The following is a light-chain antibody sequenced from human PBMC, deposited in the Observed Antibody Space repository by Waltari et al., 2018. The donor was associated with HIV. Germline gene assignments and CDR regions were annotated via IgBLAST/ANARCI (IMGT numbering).Light chain of an antibody. Sequence: EIVLTQSPGTLSLSPGERATLSCRASQSDSSSYLAWYQQKPGQAPRLLIYGGSSRATGIPDRFSGSGSGTDFTLTISRLEPEDFAVYYCQQYGSSPPYTFGQGTKLETK. J-gene: IGKJ2*01. CDR2: GGS. CDR1: QSDSSSY. CDR3: QQYGSSPPYT. V-gene: IGKV3-20*01.